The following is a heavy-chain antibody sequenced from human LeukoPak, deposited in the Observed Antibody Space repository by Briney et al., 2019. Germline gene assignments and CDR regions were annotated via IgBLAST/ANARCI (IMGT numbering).Heavy chain of an antibody. Sequence: ASVKVSCKASGYTFTSYDINWVRQATGQGLEWMGWTNPNSGNTGYAQKFQGRVTMTRNTSISTAYMELSSLRSEDTAVYYCARASYYDFWSGYYSFYMDVWGKGTTVTVSS. V-gene: IGHV1-8*01. J-gene: IGHJ6*03. CDR3: ARASYYDFWSGYYSFYMDV. D-gene: IGHD3-3*01. CDR1: GYTFTSYD. CDR2: TNPNSGNT.